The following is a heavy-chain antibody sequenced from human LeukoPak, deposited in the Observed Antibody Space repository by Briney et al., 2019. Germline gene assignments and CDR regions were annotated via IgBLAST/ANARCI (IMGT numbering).Heavy chain of an antibody. CDR3: AKGASGYHFDY. CDR1: GFTLCIYG. V-gene: IGHV3-30*02. CDR2: IWYDGSNT. D-gene: IGHD5-12*01. J-gene: IGHJ4*02. Sequence: QAGGTLRLSCAVSGFTLCIYGMHGVREAPDKGLGRMAFIWYDGSNTYYADSVNGRFNISRDNSKNKLYLQINGLRAEDTAVYYCAKGASGYHFDYWGQGTLVTVSS.